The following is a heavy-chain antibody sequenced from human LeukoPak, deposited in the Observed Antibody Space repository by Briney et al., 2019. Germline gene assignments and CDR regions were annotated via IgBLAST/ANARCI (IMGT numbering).Heavy chain of an antibody. V-gene: IGHV3-11*04. CDR2: ISGSGDRI. CDR3: AKDSTGTTSPYYFDY. Sequence: GGSLRLSCAASGFTFNDYYMSWIRQAPGEGLEWISYISGSGDRIYYADSVKGRFTISRDNSKNTLYLQMNSLRAEDTAVYYCAKDSTGTTSPYYFDYWGQGTLVTVSS. D-gene: IGHD1-1*01. J-gene: IGHJ4*02. CDR1: GFTFNDYY.